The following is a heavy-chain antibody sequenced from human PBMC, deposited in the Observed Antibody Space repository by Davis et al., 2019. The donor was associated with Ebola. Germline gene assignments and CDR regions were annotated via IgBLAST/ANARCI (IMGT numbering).Heavy chain of an antibody. CDR2: MFHSGST. CDR1: GASIRSYY. D-gene: IGHD3-22*01. CDR3: ARLVVHYDSSGYAYFDF. V-gene: IGHV4-59*01. J-gene: IGHJ4*02. Sequence: SETLSLTCTVSGASIRSYYWSWIRQPPGKGLEWIGYMFHSGSTKYNPSLKSRVTISVDTSKKQFSLKLTSVTAADTAVYYCARLVVHYDSSGYAYFDFWGQGTLVTVSS.